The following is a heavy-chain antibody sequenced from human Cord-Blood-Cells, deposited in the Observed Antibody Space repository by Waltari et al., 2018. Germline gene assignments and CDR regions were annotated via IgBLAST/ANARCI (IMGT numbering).Heavy chain of an antibody. CDR3: ATSSSRYYYYYYGMDV. CDR1: GYTLPQLS. Sequence: QVQLVQSGAEVKKPGASVKVSCKVYGYTLPQLSMHWVRQAPGKGLEWMGGFDPEDGETIYAQKFQGRVTMTEDTSTDTAYMELSSLRSEDTAVYYCATSSSRYYYYYYGMDVWGQGTTVTVSS. J-gene: IGHJ6*02. D-gene: IGHD6-13*01. V-gene: IGHV1-24*01. CDR2: FDPEDGET.